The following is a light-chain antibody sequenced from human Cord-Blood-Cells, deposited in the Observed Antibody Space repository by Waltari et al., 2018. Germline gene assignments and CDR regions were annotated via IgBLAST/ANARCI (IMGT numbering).Light chain of an antibody. V-gene: IGLV3-1*01. CDR2: QDS. Sequence: SYDLTQPPSVSVSPGQTARIPCSRATLRDKYALWYHQKPGQSPVLVIYQDSKRPSEIPERFSGSNSGNTATLTISGTQAMDEADYYCQAWDSSTAYVFGTGTKVTVL. J-gene: IGLJ1*01. CDR1: TLRDKY. CDR3: QAWDSSTAYV.